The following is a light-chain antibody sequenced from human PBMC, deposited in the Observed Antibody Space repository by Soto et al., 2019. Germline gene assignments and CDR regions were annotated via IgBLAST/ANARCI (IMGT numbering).Light chain of an antibody. CDR2: GAS. Sequence: EIVLTQSPGTLSLSPGERATLSCRASQSVSSSYLAWYQQKPGQASRLLIYGASSRATGIPDRFSGSGSGTDFTLTISRLEPDDFAVYYCQQYGSSPKYTFGQGTKLEIK. CDR3: QQYGSSPKYT. V-gene: IGKV3-20*01. J-gene: IGKJ2*01. CDR1: QSVSSSY.